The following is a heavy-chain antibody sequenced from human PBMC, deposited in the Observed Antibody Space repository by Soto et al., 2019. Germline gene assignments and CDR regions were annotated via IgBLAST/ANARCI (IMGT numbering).Heavy chain of an antibody. CDR3: ARDPWAADY. CDR2: IYSGGST. CDR1: GFTVSTKY. D-gene: IGHD3-16*01. Sequence: GSLILSCAASGFTVSTKYMSWVRQAPGKGLEWVSVIYSGGSTFYADSVRGRFTISRDNSKNTVNLQMNSLRAEDTAVYYCARDPWAADYWGQGTLVTVSS. J-gene: IGHJ4*02. V-gene: IGHV3-66*01.